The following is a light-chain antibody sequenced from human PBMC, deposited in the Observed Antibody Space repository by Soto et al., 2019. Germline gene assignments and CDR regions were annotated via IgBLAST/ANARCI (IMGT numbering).Light chain of an antibody. CDR2: VAS. CDR1: QSVTNNY. J-gene: IGKJ5*01. Sequence: EIVLTQSPGTLSLSPGERATLSCRASQSVTNNYLAWYQQKPGQAPRLLIYVASSRAAGIPDRFSGSGSGTDFSLTICRLELEDFAVYYCQIYGSSPPITFGQGTRLEIK. V-gene: IGKV3-20*01. CDR3: QIYGSSPPIT.